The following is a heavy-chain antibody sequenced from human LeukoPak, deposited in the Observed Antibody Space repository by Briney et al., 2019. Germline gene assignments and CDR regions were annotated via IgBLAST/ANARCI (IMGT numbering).Heavy chain of an antibody. V-gene: IGHV4-59*08. CDR3: ARDISGGSHAFDI. CDR2: IYYSGGAA. J-gene: IGHJ3*02. D-gene: IGHD3-3*02. CDR1: GGSISGYY. Sequence: SETLSLTCTVSGGSISGYYWSWIRQPPGKGLEWVGSIYYSGGAANYNPSLESRVMTSVDTSKNQFSLQVNSVTAADTAVYYCARDISGGSHAFDIWGQGTMVTVSS.